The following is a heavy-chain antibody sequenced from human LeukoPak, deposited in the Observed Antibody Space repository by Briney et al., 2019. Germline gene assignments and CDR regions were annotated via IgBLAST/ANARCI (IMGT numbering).Heavy chain of an antibody. J-gene: IGHJ4*02. CDR1: GASISSGGYY. CDR2: IYHSGST. CDR3: ARGLSRGFDN. V-gene: IGHV4-30-2*01. Sequence: SESLSLTCTVSGASISSGGYYWSWIRQPPGKGLEWIGYIYHSGSTYYNPSLKSRVTISVDRSKNQFPLKLSSVTAADTAVYYCARGLSRGFDNWGQGTLVTVSS.